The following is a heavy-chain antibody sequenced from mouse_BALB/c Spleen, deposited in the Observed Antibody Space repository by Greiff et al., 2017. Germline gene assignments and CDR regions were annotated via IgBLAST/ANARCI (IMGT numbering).Heavy chain of an antibody. Sequence: QVQLKQSGPELVKPGASVKISCKASGYAFSSSWMNWVKQRPGQGLEWIGRIYPGDGDTNYNGKFKGKATLTADKSSSTAYMQLSSLTSVDSAVYFCASTTVVDYWGQGTTLTVSS. J-gene: IGHJ2*01. D-gene: IGHD1-1*01. V-gene: IGHV1-82*01. CDR3: ASTTVVDY. CDR2: IYPGDGDT. CDR1: GYAFSSSW.